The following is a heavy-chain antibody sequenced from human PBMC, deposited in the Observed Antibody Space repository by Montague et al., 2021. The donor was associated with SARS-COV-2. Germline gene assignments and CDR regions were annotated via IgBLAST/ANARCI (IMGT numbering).Heavy chain of an antibody. CDR1: GLTFSSYS. D-gene: IGHD5-18*01. CDR2: ISRSSSCI. V-gene: IGHV3-21*01. CDR3: ATSYGSVVSYYYYGMDV. Sequence: SLRLSCAASGLTFSSYSMNWVRQAPGKGLEWVSSISRSSSCIYYADSVKGRFTISRDNAKNSLYLQMNSLRAEDTAAYFCATSYGSVVSYYYYGMDVWGQGTTVTVSS. J-gene: IGHJ6*02.